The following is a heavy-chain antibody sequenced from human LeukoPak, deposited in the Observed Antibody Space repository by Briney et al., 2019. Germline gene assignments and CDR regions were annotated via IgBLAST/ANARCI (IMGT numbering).Heavy chain of an antibody. Sequence: GGSLRLSCAASGFTFSSYGMHWVRQAPGKGLEWVAVIWYDGSNKYYADSVKGRLTISRDNSKNTLYLQMNSLRAEDTAVYYCAREWLASAFDTWGQGTMVTVSS. CDR2: IWYDGSNK. D-gene: IGHD3-10*01. CDR3: AREWLASAFDT. CDR1: GFTFSSYG. J-gene: IGHJ3*02. V-gene: IGHV3-33*01.